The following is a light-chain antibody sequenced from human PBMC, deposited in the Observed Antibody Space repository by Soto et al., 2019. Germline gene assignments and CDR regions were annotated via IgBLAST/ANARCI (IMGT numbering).Light chain of an antibody. CDR2: DAS. J-gene: IGKJ3*01. CDR3: QQRNNWPPWIT. V-gene: IGKV3-11*01. Sequence: EIVLTQSPATLSLSPGERATLSCRASQSVSSYLAWYQQKPGQAPRLLIYDASNRATGIPARFSGSGSGTDFTLTISSLEPEYFAVYYCQQRNNWPPWITFGPGTKVDIK. CDR1: QSVSSY.